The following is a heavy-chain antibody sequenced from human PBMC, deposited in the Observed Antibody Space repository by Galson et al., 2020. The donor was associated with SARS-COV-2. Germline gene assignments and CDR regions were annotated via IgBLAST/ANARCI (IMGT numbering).Heavy chain of an antibody. CDR1: GFTFSDYS. CDR3: VRDVITGDYGGNHFEY. J-gene: IGHJ4*02. CDR2: MSNSGSYR. Sequence: KIGESLKISCVVSGFTFSDYSMNWVRQAPGKGLEYVACMSNSGSYRYYGDPVKGRFTISRDNARNSLYLQMNSLRIEDTGVYYCVRDVITGDYGGNHFEYWGQGILVTVSS. D-gene: IGHD4-17*01. V-gene: IGHV3-21*05.